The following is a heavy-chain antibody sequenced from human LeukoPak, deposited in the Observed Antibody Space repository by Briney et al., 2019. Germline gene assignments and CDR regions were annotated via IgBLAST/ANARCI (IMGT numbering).Heavy chain of an antibody. CDR2: TRNKANSYTT. V-gene: IGHV3-72*01. CDR1: GFTFSDHY. CDR3: ARVQVPAAISAFDI. J-gene: IGHJ3*02. Sequence: GGSLRLSCAASGFTFSDHYMDWVRQAPGKGLEWVGRTRNKANSYTTEYAASVKGRFTISGDDSKNSLYLQMNSLKTEDTAVYYCARVQVPAAISAFDIWGQGTMVTVSS. D-gene: IGHD2-2*02.